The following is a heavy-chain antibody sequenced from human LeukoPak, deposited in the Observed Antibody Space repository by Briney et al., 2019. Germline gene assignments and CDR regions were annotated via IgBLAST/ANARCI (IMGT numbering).Heavy chain of an antibody. CDR1: GLSFSTYA. J-gene: IGHJ4*02. Sequence: GGSLRLSCAASGLSFSTYAISWVRQAPGKGLEWVSCITDSGGNTLYADSVKGRFTISRDNSKNTLYLQINNLRAEDTAIYYCAKSSGGSCYSSVDYWGQGTLVTVSS. CDR3: AKSSGGSCYSSVDY. D-gene: IGHD2-15*01. V-gene: IGHV3-23*01. CDR2: ITDSGGNT.